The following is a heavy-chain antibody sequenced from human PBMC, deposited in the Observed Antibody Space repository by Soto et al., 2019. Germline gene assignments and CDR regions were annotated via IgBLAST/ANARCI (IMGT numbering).Heavy chain of an antibody. CDR2: IYPGDSDA. D-gene: IGHD5-18*01. V-gene: IGHV5-51*01. CDR3: TRGDTSMGFDY. CDR1: GYSFTTYW. Sequence: GESLKISCKGSGYSFTTYWITWVRQMPGKGLEWMGIIYPGDSDARYSPSFQGQVTFSADKSINTTYLHFNSLEASDTAMYFCTRGDTSMGFDYWGQGTLVTVSS. J-gene: IGHJ4*02.